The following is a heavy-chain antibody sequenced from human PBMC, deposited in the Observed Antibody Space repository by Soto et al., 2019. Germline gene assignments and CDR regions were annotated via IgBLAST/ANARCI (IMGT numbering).Heavy chain of an antibody. D-gene: IGHD3-3*01. CDR1: EYTFTTFY. V-gene: IGHV1-46*01. CDR3: ARHFGIVRNYYYYYGMDV. CDR2: ISPSGDST. Sequence: QVQLVQSGAEVRKPGASVKISCRASEYTFTTFYIHWVRQTPGQGLEWMGMISPSGDSTTYAQRLQGRVTMTRDTSTSTAFMELRSLRSADTAMYYCARHFGIVRNYYYYYGMDVWGQGTTVTVSS. J-gene: IGHJ6*02.